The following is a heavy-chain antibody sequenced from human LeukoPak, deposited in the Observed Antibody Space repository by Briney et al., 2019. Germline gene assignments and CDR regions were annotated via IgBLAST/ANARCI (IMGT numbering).Heavy chain of an antibody. CDR2: IYPGDSDT. D-gene: IGHD6-13*01. Sequence: GESLKISCKGSGYSFTSYWIGWVRQMPGKGLEWMGIIYPGDSDTRYSPSFQGQVTISADKSISTAYLQWSSLKASDTAVYYCARTSGSSSWYNYYYYYMDVWGKGTTVTVSS. V-gene: IGHV5-51*01. CDR1: GYSFTSYW. J-gene: IGHJ6*03. CDR3: ARTSGSSSWYNYYYYYMDV.